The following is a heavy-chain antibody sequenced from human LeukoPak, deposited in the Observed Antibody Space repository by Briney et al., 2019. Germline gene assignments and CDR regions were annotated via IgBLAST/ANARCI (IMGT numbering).Heavy chain of an antibody. J-gene: IGHJ3*02. V-gene: IGHV1-2*02. CDR2: INPNSGAT. CDR3: ARGGTKQPSDVFDI. D-gene: IGHD2-15*01. Sequence: ASVKVSCKASGYTFTGYYMHWVRQAPGQGLEWMGWINPNSGATNYAQKFQGRVTMTRDTSITTAYMELSRLRSDDTAVYYCARGGTKQPSDVFDIWGQGTMVTVSS. CDR1: GYTFTGYY.